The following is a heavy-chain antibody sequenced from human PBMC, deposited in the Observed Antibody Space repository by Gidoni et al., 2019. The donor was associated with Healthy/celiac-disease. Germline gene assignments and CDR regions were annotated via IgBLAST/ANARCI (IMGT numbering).Heavy chain of an antibody. J-gene: IGHJ6*03. Sequence: EVQLVESGGGLVQPGGSLKLSCAASGFTFRGSAMHWVRQASGKGLEWVGRIRSKANSYATAYAASVKGRFTISRDDSKNTAYLQMNSLKTEDTAVYYCTLDVLSLIIERGTMDVWGKGTTVTVSS. CDR1: GFTFRGSA. CDR2: IRSKANSYAT. V-gene: IGHV3-73*02. CDR3: TLDVLSLIIERGTMDV. D-gene: IGHD3-10*01.